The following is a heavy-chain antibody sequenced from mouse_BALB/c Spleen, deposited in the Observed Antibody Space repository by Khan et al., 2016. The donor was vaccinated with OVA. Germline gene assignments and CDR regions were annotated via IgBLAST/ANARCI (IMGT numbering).Heavy chain of an antibody. CDR1: GFTIKDTY. V-gene: IGHV14-3*02. CDR2: IDPRNGNT. CDR3: ARMARK. Sequence: VQLQQSGAGLVKPGATVKLSCTASGFTIKDTYMHWLKQWPEQGLEWIGRIDPRNGNTKYDPKVQGQVTITADTSCNTAYLQLSSLTSEDTAVYYCARMARKWGQGTTLTVSS. J-gene: IGHJ2*01.